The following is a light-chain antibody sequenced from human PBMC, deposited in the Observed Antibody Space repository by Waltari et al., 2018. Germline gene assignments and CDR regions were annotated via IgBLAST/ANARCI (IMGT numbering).Light chain of an antibody. J-gene: IGKJ2*01. CDR3: QQSYSTPRT. V-gene: IGKV1-39*01. Sequence: IPMTQSPSSLSAPVGDRGTITCRASQSISSYLHWYQQKPGKAPKRLIDAASSLQSGVPSRFSGSGSGTDFTLTISSLQPEDFATYYCQQSYSTPRTFGQGTKLEIK. CDR2: AAS. CDR1: QSISSY.